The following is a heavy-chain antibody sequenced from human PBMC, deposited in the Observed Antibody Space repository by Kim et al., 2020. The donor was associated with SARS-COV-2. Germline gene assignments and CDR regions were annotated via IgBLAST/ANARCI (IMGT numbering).Heavy chain of an antibody. CDR1: GFTFSSYS. D-gene: IGHD3-3*01. CDR3: ARHLGLLRFLDGFQPGGNEEEN. V-gene: IGHV3-21*01. Sequence: GGSLRLSCAASGFTFSSYSMNWVRQAPGKGLEWVSSISSSSSYIYYADSVKGRFTISRDNAKNSLYLQMNSLRAEDTAVYYCARHLGLLRFLDGFQPGGNEEENWGQGTLVTVSS. J-gene: IGHJ4*02. CDR2: ISSSSSYI.